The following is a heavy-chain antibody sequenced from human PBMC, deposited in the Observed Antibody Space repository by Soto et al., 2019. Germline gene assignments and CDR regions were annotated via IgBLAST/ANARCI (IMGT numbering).Heavy chain of an antibody. V-gene: IGHV5-10-1*01. CDR1: GYSFTSYW. CDR2: IDPSDSYT. CDR3: ARFRGDGYYNF. Sequence: GESLKISCKGFGYSFTSYWISWVRQMPGKGLEWMGRIDPSDSYTNYSPSFQGHVTISADKSISTAYLQWSSLRAEDTAVYYCARFRGDGYYNFWGPGTLVTVSS. D-gene: IGHD3-9*01. J-gene: IGHJ4*02.